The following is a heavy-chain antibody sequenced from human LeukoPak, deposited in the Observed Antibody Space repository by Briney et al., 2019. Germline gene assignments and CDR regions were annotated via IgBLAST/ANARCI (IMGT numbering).Heavy chain of an antibody. D-gene: IGHD3-22*01. CDR3: ARDAYYYDSSGYLPPPFDY. J-gene: IGHJ4*02. V-gene: IGHV1-18*01. CDR1: GYTFTSYG. CDR2: ISAYNGNT. Sequence: ASVKVSCKASGYTFTSYGISWVRQAPGQGLEWMGWISAYNGNTNYAQKLQGGVTMTTDTSTSTAYMELRSLRSDDTAVYYCARDAYYYDSSGYLPPPFDYWGQGTLVTVSS.